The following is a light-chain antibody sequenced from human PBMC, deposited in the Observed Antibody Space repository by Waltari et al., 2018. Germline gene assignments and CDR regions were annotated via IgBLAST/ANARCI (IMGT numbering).Light chain of an antibody. Sequence: QSALTQPPSASGSPGQSVTISCTGTSSDIGGYNCVSWYQQHPGKAPKLMIYDVTKRPSGVPDRFSCSKSGTTAYLTVSGLQAEDEADYYCNSYAGTNTMVFGGGTKLTVL. CDR3: NSYAGTNTMV. CDR1: SSDIGGYNC. CDR2: DVT. J-gene: IGLJ2*01. V-gene: IGLV2-8*01.